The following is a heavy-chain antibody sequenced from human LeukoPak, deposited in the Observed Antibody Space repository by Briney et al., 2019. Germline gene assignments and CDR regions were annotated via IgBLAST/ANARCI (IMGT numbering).Heavy chain of an antibody. CDR1: GYTFTGYY. J-gene: IGHJ5*02. CDR3: AREYFDYFNWFDP. Sequence: AASVKVSCKASGYTFTGYYMHWVRQAPGQGLEWMGWINPNSGGTNYAQKFQGRVTMTRDTSISTAYMELSRLRSDDTAVYYCAREYFDYFNWFDPWGQGTLVTVPS. D-gene: IGHD3-9*01. CDR2: INPNSGGT. V-gene: IGHV1-2*02.